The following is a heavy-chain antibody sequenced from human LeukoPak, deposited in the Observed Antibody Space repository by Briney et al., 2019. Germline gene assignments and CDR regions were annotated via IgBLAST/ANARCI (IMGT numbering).Heavy chain of an antibody. J-gene: IGHJ4*02. CDR1: GFTFSYHW. V-gene: IGHV3-7*01. CDR2: IKNDGTGK. D-gene: IGHD6-13*01. Sequence: GGSPRLSCAASGFTFSYHWMTWVRQAPGKGLEWVANIKNDGTGKNYVDSVKGRFTISRDNTKNSLYLQMNSLRGEETGVYYCAKDSYSKGDYWGQGVMVTVSS. CDR3: AKDSYSKGDY.